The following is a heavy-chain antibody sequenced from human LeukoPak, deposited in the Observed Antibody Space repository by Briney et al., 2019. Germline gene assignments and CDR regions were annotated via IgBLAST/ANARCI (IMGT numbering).Heavy chain of an antibody. J-gene: IGHJ4*02. V-gene: IGHV3-11*04. CDR2: ISSSGSTI. D-gene: IGHD3-22*01. CDR3: AREKGSDSSRDLPFDY. CDR1: GFTFSDYY. Sequence: GGSLRLSCAASGFTFSDYYMSWIRQAPGKGLEWVSYISSSGSTIYYADSVKGRFTISRDNAKNSLYLQMNSLRAEDTAVYYCAREKGSDSSRDLPFDYWGQGTLVTVSS.